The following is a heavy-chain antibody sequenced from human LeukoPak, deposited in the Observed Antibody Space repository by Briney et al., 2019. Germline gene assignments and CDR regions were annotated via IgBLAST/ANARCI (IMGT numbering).Heavy chain of an antibody. V-gene: IGHV3-23*01. CDR1: KFTFNNYA. J-gene: IGHJ4*02. Sequence: GGSLRLSCLASKFTFNNYAMTWVRQAPGKGLEWVSSISGSGDNMDYADSVKGRFTISRDNSKNTLYLQMNSLRAEDTAVYYCAKARTHEYSNYNYWGQGTLVTVSS. D-gene: IGHD4-11*01. CDR3: AKARTHEYSNYNY. CDR2: ISGSGDNM.